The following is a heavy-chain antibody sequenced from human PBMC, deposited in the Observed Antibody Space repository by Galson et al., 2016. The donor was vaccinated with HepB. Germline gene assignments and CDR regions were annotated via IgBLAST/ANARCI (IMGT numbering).Heavy chain of an antibody. J-gene: IGHJ6*03. Sequence: SVKVSCKAFGGNFSSHGVSWVRQAPGQGLEWMGGSIPIFGITNYAQRFQGRVTITAGESTTTAYLELSSLTSEDTAVYYCATMGHCSSSGFSLGYYHYFYMDVWGKGTTVTVSS. D-gene: IGHD2-2*01. CDR3: ATMGHCSSSGFSLGYYHYFYMDV. CDR1: GGNFSSHG. V-gene: IGHV1-69*13. CDR2: SIPIFGIT.